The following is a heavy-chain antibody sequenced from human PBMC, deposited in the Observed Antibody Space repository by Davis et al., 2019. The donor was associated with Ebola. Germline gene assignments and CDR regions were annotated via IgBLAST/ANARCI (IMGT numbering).Heavy chain of an antibody. CDR1: GYTFTSYA. V-gene: IGHV7-4-1*02. D-gene: IGHD6-13*01. J-gene: IGHJ5*02. CDR2: INTNTGNP. Sequence: AASVKVSCKASGYTFTSYAMNWVRQAPGQGLEWMGWINTNTGNPTYAQDFTGRFVFSLDTSVSTAYLQISSLKAEDTAVYYCARSGSSSWYGGDWFDPWGQGTLVTVSS. CDR3: ARSGSSSWYGGDWFDP.